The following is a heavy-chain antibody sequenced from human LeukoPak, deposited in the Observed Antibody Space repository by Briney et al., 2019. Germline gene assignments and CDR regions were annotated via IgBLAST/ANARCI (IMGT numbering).Heavy chain of an antibody. Sequence: GGSLRLSCAASGFTFSSYAMNWVRQAPGKGLELDSVISASGSSTYYADSVKGRFTISRDNSKNTLYLQMNSLRAEDTAIYYCAKDSAYYYDSSGWAFDIWGQKTMLTVSS. V-gene: IGHV3-23*01. CDR3: AKDSAYYYDSSGWAFDI. D-gene: IGHD3-22*01. CDR1: GFTFSSYA. J-gene: IGHJ3*02. CDR2: ISASGSST.